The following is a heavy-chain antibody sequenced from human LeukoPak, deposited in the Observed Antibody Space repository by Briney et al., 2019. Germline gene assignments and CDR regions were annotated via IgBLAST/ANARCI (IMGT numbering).Heavy chain of an antibody. CDR1: GFTFSSYW. CDR2: INSDGSST. Sequence: GGSLRLPRAASGFTFSSYWMHWVRQAPGKGLVWVSRINSDGSSTSYADSVKGRFTISRDNAKNTLYLQMNSLRAEDTAVYYCAREMRGYSYGSGDWGQGTLVTVSS. CDR3: AREMRGYSYGSGD. D-gene: IGHD5-18*01. V-gene: IGHV3-74*01. J-gene: IGHJ4*02.